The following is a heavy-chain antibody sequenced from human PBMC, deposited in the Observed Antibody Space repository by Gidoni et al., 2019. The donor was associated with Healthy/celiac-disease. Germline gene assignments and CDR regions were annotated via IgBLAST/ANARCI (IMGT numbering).Heavy chain of an antibody. J-gene: IGHJ4*02. Sequence: EVQLVESGGGVVQPGGSLRRYCAASGVTFDDYAMHWVRQAPGRGLEWVSLISGDGGSTYYAASVTCRFTISRDNSKNSLYLQMNSLRTEDTALYYCAKRGDGGNLRFDYWGQGTLVTVSS. CDR2: ISGDGGST. V-gene: IGHV3-43*02. CDR1: GVTFDDYA. CDR3: AKRGDGGNLRFDY. D-gene: IGHD2-21*02.